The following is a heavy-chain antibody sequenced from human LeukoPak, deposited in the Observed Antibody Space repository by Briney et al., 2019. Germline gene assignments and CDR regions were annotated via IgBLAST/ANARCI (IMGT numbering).Heavy chain of an antibody. CDR3: ARAEFYFDSSGYYPFDY. CDR1: GFTFSSYA. Sequence: GGSLRLSCAASGFTFSSYAAHWVRQAPGEGLEWVAAISYDGCKKYYADSVKGRFTISRDNSKNTLDLQVSSPRVEDTAMYCCARAEFYFDSSGYYPFDYWGQGTLVTVSS. V-gene: IGHV3-30*15. CDR2: ISYDGCKK. D-gene: IGHD3-22*01. J-gene: IGHJ4*02.